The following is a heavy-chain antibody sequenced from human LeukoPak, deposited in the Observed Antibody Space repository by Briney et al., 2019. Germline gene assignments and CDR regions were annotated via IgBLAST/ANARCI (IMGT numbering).Heavy chain of an antibody. J-gene: IGHJ6*03. CDR2: ISGDGDST. Sequence: GGSLRLSCAASGFSFDDYTMHWVRQTPGKGLEWVSYISGDGDSTYYADSVKGLFTISRDNRKNSLYLKMNSLRTEDTALYYCAKNAENIVLVPAAQPQYNYYYDYMDVWGKGTTVTVS. D-gene: IGHD2-2*01. V-gene: IGHV3-43*01. CDR3: AKNAENIVLVPAAQPQYNYYYDYMDV. CDR1: GFSFDDYT.